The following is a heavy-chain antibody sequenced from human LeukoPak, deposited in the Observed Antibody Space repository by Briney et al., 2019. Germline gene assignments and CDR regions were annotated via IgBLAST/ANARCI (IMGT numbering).Heavy chain of an antibody. D-gene: IGHD1-26*01. CDR1: LSCSFYV. J-gene: IGHJ4*02. V-gene: IGHV3-23*01. CDR2: IRGSGGST. Sequence: LSCSFYVMSWFRQAPGKGLEWVSAIRGSGGSTYYADSVKGRFTISRDNSKNTLYLQMNSLRAEDTAVYYCAKDTLVGATGYYFDYWGQGTLVTVSS. CDR3: AKDTLVGATGYYFDY.